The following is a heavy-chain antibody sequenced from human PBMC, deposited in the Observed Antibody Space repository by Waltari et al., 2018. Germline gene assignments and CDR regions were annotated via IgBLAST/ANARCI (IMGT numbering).Heavy chain of an antibody. CDR1: GYTFTGYY. Sequence: QVQLVQSGAEVKKPGASVKVPCKASGYTFTGYYMHWVRQDPGQGLEWMGWINPNSGGTNYAQKFQGRVTMTRDTSISTAYMELSRLRSDDTAVYYCARDYYGSGSYPAEYFQHWGQGTLVTVSS. J-gene: IGHJ1*01. CDR2: INPNSGGT. V-gene: IGHV1-2*02. CDR3: ARDYYGSGSYPAEYFQH. D-gene: IGHD3-10*01.